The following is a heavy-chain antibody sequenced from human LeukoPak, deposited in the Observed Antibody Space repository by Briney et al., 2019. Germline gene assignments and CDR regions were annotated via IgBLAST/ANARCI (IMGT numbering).Heavy chain of an antibody. V-gene: IGHV3-43D*03. CDR3: ARYNWNDDGYDY. CDR1: GFTFDDYA. Sequence: PGGSLRLSCAASGFTFDDYAMHWVRQAPGKGLEWVSLISWDGGSTYYADSVKGRFTISRDNSKNSLYLQMNSLRAEDTALYYCARYNWNDDGYDYWGQGTLVTVSS. D-gene: IGHD1-1*01. CDR2: ISWDGGST. J-gene: IGHJ4*02.